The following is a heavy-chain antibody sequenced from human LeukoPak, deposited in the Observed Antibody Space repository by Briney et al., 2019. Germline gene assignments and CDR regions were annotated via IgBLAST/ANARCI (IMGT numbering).Heavy chain of an antibody. CDR2: ISRSGFTI. Sequence: GGSLRLSCAASGFTFSDYHMNWLGRAPGKGVEWVSYISRSGFTIYFADSVKGRFTISRDNAKKSLYLQMNRLRAEDTAVYYCARGDRAMKHDAFVIWVEGRMVTVSS. CDR3: ARGDRAMKHDAFVI. V-gene: IGHV3-11*01. J-gene: IGHJ3*02. CDR1: GFTFSDYH. D-gene: IGHD5-18*01.